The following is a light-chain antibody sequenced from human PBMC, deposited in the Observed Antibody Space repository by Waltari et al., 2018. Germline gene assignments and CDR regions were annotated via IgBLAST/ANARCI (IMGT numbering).Light chain of an antibody. Sequence: QSALTQPASVSGSPGQSITISYTGTSSDVGGYNSVSWYQQHPGKAPKLMIYEVSNRPSGVSNRFSGSKSGNTASLTISGLQAEDESDYYCSSYTSSSTLVFGGGTKLTVL. V-gene: IGLV2-14*01. J-gene: IGLJ3*02. CDR3: SSYTSSSTLV. CDR1: SSDVGGYNS. CDR2: EVS.